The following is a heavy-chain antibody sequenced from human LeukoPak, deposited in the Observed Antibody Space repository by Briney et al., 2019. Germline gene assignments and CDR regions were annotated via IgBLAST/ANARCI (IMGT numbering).Heavy chain of an antibody. Sequence: SETLSLTCGVDGGSFSDYYWTWIRQPPGRGLEWIGEINHSGNANYNPSLKSRVTISLDMSENHFSLKLTSVTAADTAVYYCARGQGTVTTHWGQGTLVTVSS. V-gene: IGHV4-34*01. D-gene: IGHD4-17*01. J-gene: IGHJ4*02. CDR2: INHSGNA. CDR1: GGSFSDYY. CDR3: ARGQGTVTTH.